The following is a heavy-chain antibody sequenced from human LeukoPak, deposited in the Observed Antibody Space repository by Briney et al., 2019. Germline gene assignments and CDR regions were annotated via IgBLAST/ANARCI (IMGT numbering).Heavy chain of an antibody. Sequence: PGGSLRLSCAASGFTFSSYGMHWVRQAPGKGLEWVAVIWYDGSNKYYADSVKGRFTISRDNSKNTLYLQMNSLRAEDTAVYYCAKDPGRGDSSGPPDYWGQGTLVTVSS. CDR3: AKDPGRGDSSGPPDY. V-gene: IGHV3-30*02. CDR2: IWYDGSNK. CDR1: GFTFSSYG. J-gene: IGHJ4*02. D-gene: IGHD3-22*01.